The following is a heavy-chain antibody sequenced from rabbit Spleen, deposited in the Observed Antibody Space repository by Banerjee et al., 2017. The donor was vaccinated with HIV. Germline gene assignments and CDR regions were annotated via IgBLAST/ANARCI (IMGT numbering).Heavy chain of an antibody. CDR2: INAVGTIT. D-gene: IGHD2-1*01. V-gene: IGHV1S40*01. CDR3: ARLDFYGDVNL. Sequence: QSLEESGGGLVKPGASLTLTCKASGFSFSSGYDMCWVRQAPGKGLEWIACINAVGTITWYASWAKGRFTISKTSSTTVTLQMTSLTAADTATYFCARLDFYGDVNLWGPGTLVTVS. J-gene: IGHJ4*01. CDR1: GFSFSSGYD.